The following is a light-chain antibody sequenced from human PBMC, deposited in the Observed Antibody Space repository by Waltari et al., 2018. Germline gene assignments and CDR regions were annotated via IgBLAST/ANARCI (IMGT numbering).Light chain of an antibody. CDR1: PSNIGKKP. V-gene: IGLV1-36*01. Sequence: QPVLTQPPPMLEPPRQRVPISCSEAPSNIGKKPESWYHQSQGKAPKFRIYYNDPKPAWVSPRVSGSKSCTSASLTISELQSEDEADYFCASWDDSLNGPVFGGGTKVTVL. CDR3: ASWDDSLNGPV. CDR2: YND. J-gene: IGLJ3*02.